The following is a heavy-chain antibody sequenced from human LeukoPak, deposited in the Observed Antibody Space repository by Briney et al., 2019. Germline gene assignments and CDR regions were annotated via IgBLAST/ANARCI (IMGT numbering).Heavy chain of an antibody. CDR1: GGSISSSGFY. CDR3: ARQDDNDHGAPHWFDP. CDR2: INYSGRT. V-gene: IGHV4-39*01. J-gene: IGHJ5*02. Sequence: ASETLSLTCTVSGGSISSSGFYWGWIRRPPGKGLECIGTINYSGRTFYSSSLRSRVTISVDTSENQFSLKLTSVTAADTAVYYCARQDDNDHGAPHWFDPWGQGTLVTVSS. D-gene: IGHD4-17*01.